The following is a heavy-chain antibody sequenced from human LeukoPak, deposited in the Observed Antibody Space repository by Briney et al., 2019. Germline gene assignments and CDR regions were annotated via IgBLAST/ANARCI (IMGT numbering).Heavy chain of an antibody. J-gene: IGHJ2*01. CDR2: INQDGSEM. D-gene: IGHD3-22*01. CDR3: ARDQGSMIVGQTTNWYFEL. V-gene: IGHV3-7*01. Sequence: GGSLRLSCAASGFTFSNYWMSWVRQAPGKGLEWLANINQDGSEMYYVASEKRRFTISSDTGKQSLYLQINILRADDTAVYYCARDQGSMIVGQTTNWYFELGGGDTVVSV. CDR1: GFTFSNYW.